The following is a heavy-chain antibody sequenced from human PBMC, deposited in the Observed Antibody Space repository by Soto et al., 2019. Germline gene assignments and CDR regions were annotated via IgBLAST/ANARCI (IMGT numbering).Heavy chain of an antibody. CDR2: ISSSSLHI. D-gene: IGHD3-3*01. CDR3: AIRIFGVEY. V-gene: IGHV3-21*04. J-gene: IGHJ4*02. CDR1: GFTFSSYT. Sequence: PGGSLRLSCATSGFTFSSYTVTWVRQAPGKGLEWVSSISSSSLHIYYAESLKGRLTVSRDNANNSLFSQMNTLRAEDTAVYFCAIRIFGVEYWGQGTQVTVSS.